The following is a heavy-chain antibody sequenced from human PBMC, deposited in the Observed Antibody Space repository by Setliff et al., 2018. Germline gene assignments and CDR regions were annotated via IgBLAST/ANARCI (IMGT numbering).Heavy chain of an antibody. CDR1: GGSISISGYY. J-gene: IGHJ4*02. Sequence: SETLSLTCTVSGGSISISGYYWGWIRQPPGKGLEWIGSTFYSGSTYYNPSLKSRVSISVDTSKNQFSLRLSSVTAADTAVYYCARHSNSWPVDYWGQGILVTVSS. CDR3: ARHSNSWPVDY. CDR2: TFYSGST. V-gene: IGHV4-39*01. D-gene: IGHD6-13*01.